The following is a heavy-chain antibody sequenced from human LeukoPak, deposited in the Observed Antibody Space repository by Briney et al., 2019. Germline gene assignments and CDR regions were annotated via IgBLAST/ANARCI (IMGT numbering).Heavy chain of an antibody. Sequence: SETLSLTCAVYGGSFSGYYWSWIRQPPGKGLEWVGEINHSGSTNYNPSPTSRVTISVDTSKNQFSLKLSSVTAAATAVYYCARLDYYDSSSYSQSWPDDAFDIWGQGTMVTVSS. CDR1: GGSFSGYY. J-gene: IGHJ3*02. V-gene: IGHV4-34*01. D-gene: IGHD3-22*01. CDR3: ARLDYYDSSSYSQSWPDDAFDI. CDR2: INHSGST.